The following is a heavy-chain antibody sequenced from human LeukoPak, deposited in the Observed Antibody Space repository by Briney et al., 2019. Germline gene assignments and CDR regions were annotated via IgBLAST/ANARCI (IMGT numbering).Heavy chain of an antibody. CDR1: EFIFSDYW. CDR3: ARDNGGWFDS. D-gene: IGHD3-10*01. J-gene: IGHJ5*01. Sequence: GGSLRLSCVASEFIFSDYWMSWVRQAPGKGLEWVANKKQGGREEKYVGSVQGRFAISRDDAKSTLYLQMDSLSGDDTAVYYCARDNGGWFDSWGRGALVTVSS. CDR2: KKQGGREE. V-gene: IGHV3-7*03.